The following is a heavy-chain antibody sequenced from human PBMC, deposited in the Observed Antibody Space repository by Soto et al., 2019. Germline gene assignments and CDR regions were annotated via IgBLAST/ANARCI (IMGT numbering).Heavy chain of an antibody. CDR2: IGPESGAT. V-gene: IGHV1-2*02. D-gene: IGHD3-22*01. J-gene: IGHJ4*02. CDR1: GYTFTGHY. CDR3: ARGAQGFFPVSGIYFYFDH. Sequence: GASVKVSCKASGYTFTGHYIHWVRQAPEQGPEWMGEIGPESGATRYAQAFQDRVTMTADTSITTAYMDLARLRPDDTAIFYCARGAQGFFPVSGIYFYFDHWGQGTPVTVSS.